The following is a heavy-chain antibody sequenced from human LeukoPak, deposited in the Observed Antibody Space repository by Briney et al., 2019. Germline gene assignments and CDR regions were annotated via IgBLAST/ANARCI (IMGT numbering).Heavy chain of an antibody. CDR2: IYYSGST. V-gene: IGHV4-59*01. J-gene: IGHJ3*02. CDR1: GGSISSYY. D-gene: IGHD2-21*02. Sequence: PSETLSLTCTVSGGSISSYYWSWLRQPPGKGLEWIGYIYYSGSTNYNPSLKSRVTISVDTSKNQFSLKLSSVTAADTAVYYCAREPPAYCGGDCYSSSRAFDIWGQGTMVTVSS. CDR3: AREPPAYCGGDCYSSSRAFDI.